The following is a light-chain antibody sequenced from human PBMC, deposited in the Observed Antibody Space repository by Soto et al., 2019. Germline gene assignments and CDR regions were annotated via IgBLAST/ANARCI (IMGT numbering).Light chain of an antibody. CDR2: LEGSGSY. CDR3: ETWDSNTRV. J-gene: IGLJ2*01. Sequence: QSVLTQSSSASASLGSSVKLTCTLSSGHSSYIIAWHQQQPGKAPRYLMKLEGSGSYNKGSGVPDRFSGSSSGADRYLTISNLHFEDEADYYCETWDSNTRVFGGGTKLTV. V-gene: IGLV4-60*02. CDR1: SGHSSYI.